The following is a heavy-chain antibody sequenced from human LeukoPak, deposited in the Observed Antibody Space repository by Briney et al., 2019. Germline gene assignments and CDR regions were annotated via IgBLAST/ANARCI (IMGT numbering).Heavy chain of an antibody. V-gene: IGHV4-34*01. CDR2: IYHSGST. D-gene: IGHD3-22*01. J-gene: IGHJ6*02. CDR1: GGSFSGYY. CDR3: ARLLRDYDSSGPIYGMDV. Sequence: SETLSLTCAVYGGSFSGYYWSWIRQPPGKGLEWIGEIYHSGSTNYNPSLKSRVTISVDKSKNQFSLKLSSVTAADTAVYYCARLLRDYDSSGPIYGMDVWGQGTTVTVSS.